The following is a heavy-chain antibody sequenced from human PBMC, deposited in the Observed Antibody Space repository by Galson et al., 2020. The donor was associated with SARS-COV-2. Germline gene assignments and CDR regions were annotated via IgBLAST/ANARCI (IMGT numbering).Heavy chain of an antibody. D-gene: IGHD3-22*01. CDR3: AHRPRGPYYDSSGYYDVSSLFDY. J-gene: IGHJ4*02. Sequence: KMSGPTLVQLTQLLTLTCTFSGFSHSTSGAGVGWTRKPPGKALEWLALIYRDDDKRYSPSLKSRLTITNDTSKHQVVLTMTNMDPVDTATYYCAHRPRGPYYDSSGYYDVSSLFDYWGQGTLVTGSS. CDR2: IYRDDDK. CDR1: GFSHSTSGAG. V-gene: IGHV2-5*02.